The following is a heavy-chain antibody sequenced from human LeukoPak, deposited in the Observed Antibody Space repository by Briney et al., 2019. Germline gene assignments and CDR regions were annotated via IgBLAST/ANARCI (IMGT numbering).Heavy chain of an antibody. V-gene: IGHV3-74*03. CDR3: TRGGYCGADNCYSGGDYFDP. Sequence: GGSLRLSCAASGFNVSIYWMHWVRQAPGKGLVWVSRINSDGSRRMYADSVKGRFTISRDNAKNTLYLQMNSLRAEDTATYFGTRGGYCGADNCYSGGDYFDPWGQGTPVTVSS. D-gene: IGHD2-15*01. CDR1: GFNVSIYW. J-gene: IGHJ5*02. CDR2: INSDGSRR.